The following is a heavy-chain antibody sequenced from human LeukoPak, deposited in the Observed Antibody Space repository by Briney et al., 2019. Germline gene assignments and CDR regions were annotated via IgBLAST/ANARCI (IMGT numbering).Heavy chain of an antibody. J-gene: IGHJ4*02. Sequence: SETLSLTCSVGGYSITIGYYWGWIRQAPGKGLEWIGSVHHSGSTNYNPSLKSRVTISVDKSKNQFSLNVTSVTAADTAVYYCVRGGGSEVCDYWSQGTLVTVSS. CDR1: GYSITIGYY. V-gene: IGHV4-38-2*02. CDR3: VRGGGSEVCDY. D-gene: IGHD5-12*01. CDR2: VHHSGST.